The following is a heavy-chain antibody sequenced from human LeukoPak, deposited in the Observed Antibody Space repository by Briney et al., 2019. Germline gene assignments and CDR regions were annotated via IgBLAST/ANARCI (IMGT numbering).Heavy chain of an antibody. D-gene: IGHD2-21*02. CDR3: ARSPYCGGDCYFDY. J-gene: IGHJ4*02. V-gene: IGHV4-59*08. Sequence: SETLSLTCTVSGGSIGSYYWSWIRQPPGKGLEWIGYIYYSGSTNYNPSLKSRVTISVDTSKNQFSLKLSSVTAADTAVYYCARSPYCGGDCYFDYWGQGTLVTVSS. CDR2: IYYSGST. CDR1: GGSIGSYY.